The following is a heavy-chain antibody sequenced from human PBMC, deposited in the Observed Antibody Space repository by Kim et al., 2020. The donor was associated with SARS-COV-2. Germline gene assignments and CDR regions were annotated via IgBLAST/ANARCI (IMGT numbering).Heavy chain of an antibody. V-gene: IGHV3-23*01. CDR1: GFTFSSYA. CDR2: IRCSGSNT. D-gene: IGHD1-1*01. Sequence: GGSLRLSCAASGFTFSSYAMSWVRQAPGKGLEWFAAIRCSGSNTYYADSVKGRFTISRDNSKNTLYLQMNSLRAEDTAVYYCARVCRLSGTAPDYGMDFWGQGTTVTVSS. J-gene: IGHJ6*02. CDR3: ARVCRLSGTAPDYGMDF.